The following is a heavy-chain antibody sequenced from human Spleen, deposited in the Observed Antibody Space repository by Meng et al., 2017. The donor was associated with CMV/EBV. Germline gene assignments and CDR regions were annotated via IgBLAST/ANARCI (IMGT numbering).Heavy chain of an antibody. Sequence: SETLSLTCTVSGGSISNYYWTWIRQPPGKGLEWIGYIYYTGSTNYNPSLKSRVTISVDTSKNQFSLKVTSVTAADTAVYYCAGEPSGWPDSAFDYWGQGTLVTVSS. D-gene: IGHD6-19*01. CDR2: IYYTGST. CDR1: GGSISNYY. J-gene: IGHJ4*02. V-gene: IGHV4-59*12. CDR3: AGEPSGWPDSAFDY.